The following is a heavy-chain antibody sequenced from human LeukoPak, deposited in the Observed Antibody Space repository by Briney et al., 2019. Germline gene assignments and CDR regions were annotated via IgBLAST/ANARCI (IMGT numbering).Heavy chain of an antibody. Sequence: GGSPRLSCAASGFTFSSYGMHWVRQAPGKGLEWVAVISYDGSNKYYADSVKGRFTISRDNSKNTLYLQMNSLRAEDTAVYYCARGPTVGASGFDPWGQGTLVTVSS. D-gene: IGHD1-26*01. CDR3: ARGPTVGASGFDP. J-gene: IGHJ5*02. CDR2: ISYDGSNK. V-gene: IGHV3-30*03. CDR1: GFTFSSYG.